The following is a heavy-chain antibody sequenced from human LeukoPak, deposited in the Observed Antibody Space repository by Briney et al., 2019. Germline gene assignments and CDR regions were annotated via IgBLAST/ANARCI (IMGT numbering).Heavy chain of an antibody. CDR3: ARDSRYDSGWFDDGMDV. CDR2: VYYNGST. Sequence: SETLSLTCTVSGGSISNYYWSWIRQPPGKGLEWIGYVYYNGSTNYNPSLKSRVTISVDTSKNQFSLKLSSVTAADTAVYYCARDSRYDSGWFDDGMDVWGPGTTVTVSS. J-gene: IGHJ6*02. CDR1: GGSISNYY. V-gene: IGHV4-59*01. D-gene: IGHD6-13*01.